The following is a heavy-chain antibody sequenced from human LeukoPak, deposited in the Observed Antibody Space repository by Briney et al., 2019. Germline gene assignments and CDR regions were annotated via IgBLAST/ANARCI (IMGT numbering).Heavy chain of an antibody. CDR3: ARHRRYYDFLTGYYAGPLDI. CDR1: GGSINSYF. Sequence: NPSETLSLTCTVSGGSINSYFWSWIRQPPGKGLEWIGSMSYSGGTYYNPSLKSRLTISLNTSKNHFSLRLSSVTAADTAVYYCARHRRYYDFLTGYYAGPLDIWGQGTKVTVSS. D-gene: IGHD3-9*01. CDR2: MSYSGGT. J-gene: IGHJ3*02. V-gene: IGHV4-59*05.